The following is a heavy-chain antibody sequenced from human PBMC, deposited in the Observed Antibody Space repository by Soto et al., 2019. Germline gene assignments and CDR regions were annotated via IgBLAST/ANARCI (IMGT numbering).Heavy chain of an antibody. CDR1: GFSLTTSGVS. V-gene: IGHV2-5*02. Sequence: QITLKESGPTLVKPTQTLTLTCTFSGFSLTTSGVSVGWIRQPPGRALEWLALIYWDDDKRYSPSLRSRVTITKDTSKNQVVLTMTNMDPVDTATYYCAHRHFAAVDTGRNWFDTWGQGTLVTVSS. D-gene: IGHD6-13*01. CDR3: AHRHFAAVDTGRNWFDT. J-gene: IGHJ5*02. CDR2: IYWDDDK.